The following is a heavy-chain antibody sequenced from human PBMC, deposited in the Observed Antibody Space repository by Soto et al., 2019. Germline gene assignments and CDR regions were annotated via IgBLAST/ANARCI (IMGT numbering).Heavy chain of an antibody. D-gene: IGHD2-2*01. CDR1: CGSISSGGYY. J-gene: IGHJ6*02. V-gene: IGHV4-31*03. Sequence: SETLSVTCNVSCGSISSGGYYRTWIRQHPGKGLEWIGNIHHSGSTYYNPSLKSRVTISVDTSKNQFSLKLSSVTAADTAVYYCARIEGYCSSTSCYGGMDVWGQGTTVTVS. CDR3: ARIEGYCSSTSCYGGMDV. CDR2: IHHSGST.